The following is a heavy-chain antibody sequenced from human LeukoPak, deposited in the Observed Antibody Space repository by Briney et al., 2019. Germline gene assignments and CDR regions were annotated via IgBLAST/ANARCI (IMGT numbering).Heavy chain of an antibody. CDR3: ASRTMVRGVNAFDI. Sequence: SSETLSLTCTVSGGSISSYYWSWIRQPPGKGLEWIGYIYYSGSTNYNPSLKSRVTISVDTSKNQFSLKLSSVTAADTAVYYCASRTMVRGVNAFDIWGQGTMVTVS. D-gene: IGHD3-10*01. V-gene: IGHV4-59*01. CDR1: GGSISSYY. CDR2: IYYSGST. J-gene: IGHJ3*02.